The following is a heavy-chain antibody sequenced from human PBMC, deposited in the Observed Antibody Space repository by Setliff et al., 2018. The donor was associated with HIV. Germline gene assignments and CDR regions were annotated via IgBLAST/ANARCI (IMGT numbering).Heavy chain of an antibody. CDR1: GGSISSSSYY. D-gene: IGHD2-15*01. Sequence: SETLSLTCTVSGGSISSSSYYWGWIRQPPGKGLEWIGSIYYSGSTNYNPSLKSRVTISVDTSKNQFSLKLSSVTAADTAVYYCARASSRLNCSGGSCYRAPYAFDIWGQGTMVTVSS. CDR2: IYYSGST. V-gene: IGHV4-39*07. J-gene: IGHJ3*02. CDR3: ARASSRLNCSGGSCYRAPYAFDI.